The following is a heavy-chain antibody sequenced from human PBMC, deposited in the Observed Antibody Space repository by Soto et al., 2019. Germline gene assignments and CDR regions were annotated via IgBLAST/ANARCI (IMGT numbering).Heavy chain of an antibody. CDR2: VSASGTGA. J-gene: IGHJ5*02. CDR3: AKSPGEGLRYFDWLHRMYRNAENWFDP. D-gene: IGHD3-9*01. V-gene: IGHV3-23*01. Sequence: GGSLRLSCAPSGFTFSNYAMTWVRQAPEKGLEWVSGVSASGTGAYYTDSVKGRFTISRDNSKNKLYLQMNSLRAEDTAVYYCAKSPGEGLRYFDWLHRMYRNAENWFDPCVHGSRVTVFS. CDR1: GFTFSNYA.